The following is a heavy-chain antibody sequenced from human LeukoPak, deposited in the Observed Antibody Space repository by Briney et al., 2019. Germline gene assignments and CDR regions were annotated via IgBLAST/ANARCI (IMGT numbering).Heavy chain of an antibody. J-gene: IGHJ4*02. CDR2: ISSSSSTI. CDR1: GFTFSSYS. V-gene: IGHV3-48*04. D-gene: IGHD1-26*01. Sequence: PGGSLRLSCAASGFTFSSYSMNWVRQAPGKGLEWVSYISSSSSTIYYADSVKGRFTISRGNAKNSLYLQMNSLRAEDTAVYYCARDPLGGATGYWGQGTLVTVSS. CDR3: ARDPLGGATGY.